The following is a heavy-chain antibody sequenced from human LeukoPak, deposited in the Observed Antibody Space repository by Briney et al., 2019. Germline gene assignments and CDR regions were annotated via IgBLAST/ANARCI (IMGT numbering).Heavy chain of an antibody. Sequence: GASVKVSCKASGYTFTGYGISWVRQAPGQGLEWMGWISAYNGNTNYAQKLQGRVTMTTDTSTSTAYMELRSLRSDDTAVYYCAREPPYYYDTSGLDYWGQGTLVTVSS. CDR3: AREPPYYYDTSGLDY. J-gene: IGHJ4*02. CDR2: ISAYNGNT. CDR1: GYTFTGYG. D-gene: IGHD3-22*01. V-gene: IGHV1-18*01.